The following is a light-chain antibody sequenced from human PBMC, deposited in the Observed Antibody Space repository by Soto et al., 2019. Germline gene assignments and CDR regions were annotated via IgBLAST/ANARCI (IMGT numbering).Light chain of an antibody. V-gene: IGKV3-20*01. Sequence: EIVLTQSPGTLSLSPGERATLSCRASQSVSSSYLAWYQQKPGQAPRLLIYRASSRATGIPDRFSGSVSGTDFTLTISRLEPVDFAVYDCQQYCSSPPYTFGQGTKLVIK. CDR1: QSVSSSY. CDR2: RAS. CDR3: QQYCSSPPYT. J-gene: IGKJ2*01.